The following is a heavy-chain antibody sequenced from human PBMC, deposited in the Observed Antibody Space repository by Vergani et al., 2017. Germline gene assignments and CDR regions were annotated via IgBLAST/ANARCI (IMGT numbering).Heavy chain of an antibody. D-gene: IGHD5-24*01. V-gene: IGHV4-38-2*02. CDR3: ASERRDGYNPFDT. CDR2: IFRNGST. J-gene: IGHJ4*02. CDR1: GYSISSGYY. Sequence: QVQLQESGPGLVKPSETLSLTCSVSGYSISSGYYWGWIRQSPGRGLEWIGNIFRNGSTHYNPSLKSRLTISVDTSKNHFSLKLTSVTAADTALYYCASERRDGYNPFDTWGQGTLVTVSS.